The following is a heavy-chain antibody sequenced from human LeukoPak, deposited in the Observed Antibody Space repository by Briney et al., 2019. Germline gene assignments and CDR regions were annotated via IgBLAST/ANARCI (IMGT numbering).Heavy chain of an antibody. CDR3: ARIHGGKGGPFDY. V-gene: IGHV4-39*07. CDR2: IHNSEST. J-gene: IGHJ4*02. D-gene: IGHD4-23*01. CDR1: GGSISTSSYY. Sequence: PSETLSLTCTVSGGSISTSSYYWGWIRQPPGKGLEWIGNIHNSESTYYNPSLKSRVTISVDTSKNQFSLKLSSVTAADTAVYYCARIHGGKGGPFDYWGQGTLVTVSS.